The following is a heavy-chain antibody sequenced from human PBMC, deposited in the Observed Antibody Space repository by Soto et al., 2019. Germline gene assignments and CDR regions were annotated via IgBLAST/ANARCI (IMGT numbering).Heavy chain of an antibody. CDR3: AKFAAAAPGY. Sequence: EVQLLESGGGLLQPGGSLRLSCAASGFTFSSYAMSWVRQAPGKGLEWVSAISGSGGSTYYAASMKGRFTISRDNSKNTLYQQMNSLRAEDTAVYYWAKFAAAAPGYWGQGTLVTVSS. D-gene: IGHD6-13*01. J-gene: IGHJ4*02. CDR2: ISGSGGST. CDR1: GFTFSSYA. V-gene: IGHV3-23*01.